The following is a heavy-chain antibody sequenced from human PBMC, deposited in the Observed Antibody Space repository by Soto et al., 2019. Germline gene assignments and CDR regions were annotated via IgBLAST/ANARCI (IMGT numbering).Heavy chain of an antibody. J-gene: IGHJ5*02. V-gene: IGHV3-23*01. CDR1: GFIFSSYA. CDR3: AKNIGGKGNNYFDT. Sequence: GGSLRLSCAASGFIFSSYAMTWVRQIPGKGLEWVSIISGSSGNTYYADSVKGRFTISRDNSKNTLYLQMNSLRAEDTALYYCAKNIGGKGNNYFDTWGQGTLVTVSS. D-gene: IGHD2-15*01. CDR2: ISGSSGNT.